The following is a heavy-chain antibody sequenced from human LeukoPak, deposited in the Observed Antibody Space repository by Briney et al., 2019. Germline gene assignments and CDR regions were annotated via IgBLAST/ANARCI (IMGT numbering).Heavy chain of an antibody. CDR2: ISSSSSNI. Sequence: GGSLRLSCAASGFNFSDYQMSWIRQAPGKGLEWVSYISSSSSNIYYADSVKGRFTISRDNAKNSLYLQMNSLRAEDTAVYYCARTYNWNDVVNYWGQGTLVTVSS. CDR1: GFNFSDYQ. V-gene: IGHV3-11*04. J-gene: IGHJ4*02. D-gene: IGHD1-1*01. CDR3: ARTYNWNDVVNY.